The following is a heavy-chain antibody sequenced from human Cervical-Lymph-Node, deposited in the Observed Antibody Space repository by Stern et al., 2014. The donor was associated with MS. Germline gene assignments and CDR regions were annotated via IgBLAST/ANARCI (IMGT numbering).Heavy chain of an antibody. CDR2: INPSGDSA. Sequence: EQLVESGAEVKKPGASVKGSCKASGYTFTSHYMHWGRQAPGQGLEWVGIINPSGDSASYVQKFQGRVTMTRDTSTSTVYMELSSLRSEDTAVYYCASGTGSKRPTGNYWGQGTLVTVSS. D-gene: IGHD3/OR15-3a*01. CDR1: GYTFTSHY. CDR3: ASGTGSKRPTGNY. J-gene: IGHJ4*02. V-gene: IGHV1-46*01.